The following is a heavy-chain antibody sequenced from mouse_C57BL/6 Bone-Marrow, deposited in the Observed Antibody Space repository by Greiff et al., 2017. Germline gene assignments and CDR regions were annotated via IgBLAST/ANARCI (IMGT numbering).Heavy chain of an antibody. J-gene: IGHJ1*03. Sequence: EVKLQESGGGLVQPGGSLKLSCAASGFTFSDYYMYWVRQTPEKRLEWVAYISNGGGSTYYPDTVKGRFTISRDNAKNTLYLQMSRLKSEDTAMYYCARHRDGYYRYFDVWGTGTTVTVSS. CDR2: ISNGGGST. D-gene: IGHD2-3*01. CDR1: GFTFSDYY. V-gene: IGHV5-12*01. CDR3: ARHRDGYYRYFDV.